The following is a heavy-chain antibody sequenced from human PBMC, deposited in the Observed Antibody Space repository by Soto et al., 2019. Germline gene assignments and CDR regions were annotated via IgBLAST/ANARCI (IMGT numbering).Heavy chain of an antibody. V-gene: IGHV4-34*01. CDR3: ARSHSGYDSNYYGMDV. D-gene: IGHD5-12*01. CDR1: GGSFSGYY. CDR2: INHSGST. Sequence: SETLSLTCAVYGGSFSGYYWSWIRQPPGKGLEWIGEINHSGSTNYNPSLKSRVTISVDTSKNQFSLKLSSVTAADTAVYYCARSHSGYDSNYYGMDVWGQGTTVTVSS. J-gene: IGHJ6*02.